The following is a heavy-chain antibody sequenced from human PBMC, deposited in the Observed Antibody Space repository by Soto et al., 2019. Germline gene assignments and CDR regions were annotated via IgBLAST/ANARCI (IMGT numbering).Heavy chain of an antibody. D-gene: IGHD5-12*01. CDR3: ARRDGYNYFDF. J-gene: IGHJ4*02. V-gene: IGHV3-11*06. Sequence: VQLVESGGGLVKPGGSLRLSCVASGFTFSGSYMSWVRQAPGKGLEWVSYISSTSSFTDYAESVKGRFIISRDNAKNSLFLQMNSLRAEDTALYYCARRDGYNYFDFWGQGTLVSVSS. CDR1: GFTFSGSY. CDR2: ISSTSSFT.